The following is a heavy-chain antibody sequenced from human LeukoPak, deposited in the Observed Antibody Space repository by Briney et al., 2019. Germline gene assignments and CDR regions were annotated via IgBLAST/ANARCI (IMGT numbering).Heavy chain of an antibody. D-gene: IGHD3-22*01. CDR1: GDSISGASSY. J-gene: IGHJ4*02. V-gene: IGHV4-61*02. Sequence: PSETLSLTCTVSGDSISGASSYWSWIRQPAGKGLEWIGRIYASGTTNYNPSLKSRVTISVDTSKNQFSLKLNSMTAADAAVYYCARGQFYHDSTGYSDWGQGTLVTVSS. CDR3: ARGQFYHDSTGYSD. CDR2: IYASGTT.